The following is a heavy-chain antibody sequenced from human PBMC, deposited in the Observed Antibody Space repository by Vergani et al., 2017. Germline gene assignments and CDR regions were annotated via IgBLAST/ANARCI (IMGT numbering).Heavy chain of an antibody. J-gene: IGHJ6*02. CDR2: IRGSGGST. D-gene: IGHD3-10*01. CDR1: GFTFSSYA. CDR3: AIYITMVRGVIIGINYYYGMDV. V-gene: IGHV3-23*01. Sequence: EVQMLESGGGLVQPGGSLRLSCAASGFTFSSYAMSWVCQAPGKGLEWVSAIRGSGGSTYYADSVKGRFTISRDNSKNTLYLQMNSLRAEDTAVYYCAIYITMVRGVIIGINYYYGMDVWGQGTTVTVSS.